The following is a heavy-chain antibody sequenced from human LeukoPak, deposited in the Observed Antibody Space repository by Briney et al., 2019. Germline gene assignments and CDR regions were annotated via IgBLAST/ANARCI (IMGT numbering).Heavy chain of an antibody. D-gene: IGHD3-9*01. CDR1: GFTFSSYA. J-gene: IGHJ4*02. CDR3: AKDRSLGTYYDILTGYSKGYYFDY. CDR2: ISGSGGST. Sequence: GGSLRLSCAAPGFTFSSYAMSWVRQAPGKGLEWVSAISGSGGSTYYADSVKGRFTISRDNSKNTLYLQMNSLRAEDTAVYYCAKDRSLGTYYDILTGYSKGYYFDYWGQGTLVTVSS. V-gene: IGHV3-23*01.